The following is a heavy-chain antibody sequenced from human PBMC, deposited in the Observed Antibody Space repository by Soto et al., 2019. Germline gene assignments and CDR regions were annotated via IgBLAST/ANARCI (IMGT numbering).Heavy chain of an antibody. CDR2: IYPGDSDT. CDR3: ASTRSFTLVCYYDGMDV. V-gene: IGHV5-51*01. Sequence: GESLKISCQGSGYSFASYWIGWVRQMPGKDLEWMGIIYPGDSDTRYSPSFQGQVTISADKSLRTAYLQWTSLKASDTALYYCASTRSFTLVCYYDGMDVWGQGTTVTVSS. J-gene: IGHJ6*02. D-gene: IGHD2-8*01. CDR1: GYSFASYW.